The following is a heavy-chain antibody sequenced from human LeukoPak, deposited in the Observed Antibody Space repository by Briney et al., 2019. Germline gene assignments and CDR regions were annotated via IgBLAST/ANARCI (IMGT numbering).Heavy chain of an antibody. V-gene: IGHV3-23*01. CDR2: ISGSGGST. Sequence: GGSLRLSCAASGFTFSSYAMSWVRQAPGKGPEWVSAISGSGGSTYYAGSVKGRFTISRDNSKNTLYLQMNNLRAEDTAVYYCAKDRSSSWYSLHFDYWGQGTLVTVSS. CDR3: AKDRSSSWYSLHFDY. J-gene: IGHJ4*02. CDR1: GFTFSSYA. D-gene: IGHD6-13*01.